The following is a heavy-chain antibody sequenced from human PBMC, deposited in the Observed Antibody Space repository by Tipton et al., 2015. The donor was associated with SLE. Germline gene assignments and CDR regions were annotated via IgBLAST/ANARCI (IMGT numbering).Heavy chain of an antibody. V-gene: IGHV3-21*01. CDR1: GFTFSSYS. J-gene: IGHJ4*02. CDR2: IRSSSSYI. CDR3: ARLINYDILTGSY. D-gene: IGHD3-9*01. Sequence: SLRLSCAASGFTFSSYSMNWVRQAPGKGLEWVSCIRSSSSYIYYADSVKGRFTISRDNAKNSLYLQMNSLRAEDTAVYYCARLINYDILTGSYWGQGTLVTVSS.